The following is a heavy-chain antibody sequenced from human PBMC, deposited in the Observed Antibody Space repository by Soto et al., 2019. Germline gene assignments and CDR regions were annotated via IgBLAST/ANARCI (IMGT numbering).Heavy chain of an antibody. J-gene: IGHJ6*02. CDR3: ARHLDYYGSGSTLIGFYYYGMDV. CDR2: IDPSDSYT. D-gene: IGHD3-10*01. CDR1: GYSFTSYW. Sequence: PGESLKISCKGSGYSFTSYWISWVRQMPGKGLEWMGRIDPSDSYTNYSPSFQGHVTISADKSISTAYLQRGSLKASDTAMYYCARHLDYYGSGSTLIGFYYYGMDVWGQGTTVTVSS. V-gene: IGHV5-10-1*01.